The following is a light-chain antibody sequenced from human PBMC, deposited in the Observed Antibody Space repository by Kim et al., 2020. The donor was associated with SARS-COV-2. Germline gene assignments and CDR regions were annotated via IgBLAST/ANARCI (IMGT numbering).Light chain of an antibody. J-gene: IGKJ4*01. Sequence: ASVGDRSTITCWGRQTSRNYVSGYQQKTGEGPKVLINAASRFQRGGPTRFSSSGSGTKFSLTISSRQTEDFATYYCQQRYNTPPLTFGGGTKVEI. CDR2: AAS. CDR1: QTSRNY. CDR3: QQRYNTPPLT. V-gene: IGKV1-39*01.